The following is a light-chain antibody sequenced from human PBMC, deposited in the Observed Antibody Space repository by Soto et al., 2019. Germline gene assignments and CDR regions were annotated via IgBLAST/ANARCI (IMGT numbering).Light chain of an antibody. J-gene: IGKJ1*01. V-gene: IGKV1-5*01. CDR2: DAS. CDR3: QQYNTYWT. Sequence: DIQMTQFPSALSASVGDRVTITCRASQNVNNWLAWYQLKPGKAPQLLIYDASVLETGVPSRFSGSGSGTEFTLAISGLQSDDFATYYCQQYNTYWTFGPGTKVDIK. CDR1: QNVNNW.